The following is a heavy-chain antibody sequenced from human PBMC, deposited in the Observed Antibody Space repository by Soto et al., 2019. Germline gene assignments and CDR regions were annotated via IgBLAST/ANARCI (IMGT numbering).Heavy chain of an antibody. CDR3: ARDGGVGGSYYLDF. D-gene: IGHD1-26*01. V-gene: IGHV3-30*04. J-gene: IGHJ4*02. CDR2: ISNDGSKK. CDR1: GLTFSDYA. Sequence: PGGSLRLSCAVSGLTFSDYAIHWVRQAPGEGLEWVAVISNDGSKKFYIDSVKGRFTISRDNSKNTFYLQMNSLRAEDTAVYYCARDGGVGGSYYLDFWGQGTSVTVSS.